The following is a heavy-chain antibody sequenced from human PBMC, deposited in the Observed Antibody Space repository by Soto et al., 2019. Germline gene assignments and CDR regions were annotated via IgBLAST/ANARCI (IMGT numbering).Heavy chain of an antibody. CDR2: INHSGST. J-gene: IGHJ4*02. CDR3: ARGRNWTLLGY. V-gene: IGHV4-34*01. Sequence: PSETLSLTCAVYVGSFIGYYWSWIRQPPGKGLEWIGEINHSGSTNYNPSLKSRVTISIDTSKNQFSLKLSSVTAADTAVYYCARGRNWTLLGYWGQGTLVTVSS. CDR1: VGSFIGYY. D-gene: IGHD1-20*01.